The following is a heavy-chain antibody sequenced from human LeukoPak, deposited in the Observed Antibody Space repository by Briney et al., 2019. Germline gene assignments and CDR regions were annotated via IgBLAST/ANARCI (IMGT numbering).Heavy chain of an antibody. J-gene: IGHJ4*02. V-gene: IGHV1-46*01. CDR1: GYSFINYY. D-gene: IGHD1-7*01. CDR2: INPSGGGT. CDR3: ARAWEAVAGNYGVIDY. Sequence: ASVKVSCKASGYSFINYYIHWVRQATGQGLKWMGIINPSGGGTSYARKFQGRVTMTRDMSTSTVYMELNSLTSEDTAVYYCARAWEAVAGNYGVIDYWGQGTLVTVSS.